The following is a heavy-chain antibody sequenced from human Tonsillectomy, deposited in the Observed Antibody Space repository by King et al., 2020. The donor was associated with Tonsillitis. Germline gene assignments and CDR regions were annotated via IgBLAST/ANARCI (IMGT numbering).Heavy chain of an antibody. Sequence: QLQESGPGLGKPSETLSLTCTVSGGSISSSIYYWGWIRQPPGKGLERIGSIYHSGSTYYNPSLKSRVTISVDTSKNNFSLKLSSGTAADTAVYYCAGHGGGSSPFYFDYWGQGTLVTVSS. CDR2: IYHSGST. J-gene: IGHJ4*02. CDR1: GGSISSSIYY. CDR3: AGHGGGSSPFYFDY. D-gene: IGHD1-26*01. V-gene: IGHV4-39*01.